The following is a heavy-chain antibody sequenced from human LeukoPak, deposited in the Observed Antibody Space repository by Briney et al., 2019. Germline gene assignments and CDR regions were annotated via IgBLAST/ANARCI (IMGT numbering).Heavy chain of an antibody. V-gene: IGHV4-59*01. J-gene: IGHJ2*01. CDR1: GGSISSYY. Sequence: SSETLSLTCTVSGGSISSYYWSWIRQPPGKGLEWIGYIYYSGSTNYNPSLKSRVTISVDTSKNQFSLKLSSVTAADTAVYYCARGYGVDWYFDLWGRGTLVTVSS. CDR2: IYYSGST. CDR3: ARGYGVDWYFDL. D-gene: IGHD4-17*01.